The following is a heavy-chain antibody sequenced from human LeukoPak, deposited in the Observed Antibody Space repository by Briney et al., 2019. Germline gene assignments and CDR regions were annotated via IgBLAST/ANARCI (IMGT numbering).Heavy chain of an antibody. CDR2: ISAYNGNT. D-gene: IGHD4-17*01. Sequence: ASVKVSCKASGYTFTSYGISWVRQAPGQGLEWMGWISAYNGNTNYAQKLQGRVTMTTDTSTSTAYMELRSLRSDDTAVYYGARDRTTVTTYYFDYWGQGTLVTVSS. CDR3: ARDRTTVTTYYFDY. V-gene: IGHV1-18*01. CDR1: GYTFTSYG. J-gene: IGHJ4*02.